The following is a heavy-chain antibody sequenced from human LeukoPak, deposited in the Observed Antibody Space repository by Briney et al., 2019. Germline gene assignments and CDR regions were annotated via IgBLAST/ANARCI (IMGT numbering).Heavy chain of an antibody. V-gene: IGHV4-4*07. Sequence: SETLSLTCTVSGGSISSYYWSRIRQPAGKGLEWIGRIYTSGSTNYNPSLKSRVTMSVDTSKNQFSLKLSSVTAADTAVYYCARDNLGYCSGGSCGRWFDPWGQGTLVTVSS. D-gene: IGHD2-15*01. J-gene: IGHJ5*02. CDR1: GGSISSYY. CDR3: ARDNLGYCSGGSCGRWFDP. CDR2: IYTSGST.